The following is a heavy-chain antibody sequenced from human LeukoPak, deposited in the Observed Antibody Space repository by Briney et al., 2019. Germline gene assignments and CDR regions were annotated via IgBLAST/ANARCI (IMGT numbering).Heavy chain of an antibody. Sequence: GGSLRLSCAASGFTLSDYYMSWIRQAPGKGLEWVSYISSSGSTIYYADSVKGRFTISRDNAKNSLYLQMNSLRAEDTAVYYCARDAYSSGFVLPSLDVWGQGTTVTVSS. J-gene: IGHJ6*02. CDR1: GFTLSDYY. CDR2: ISSSGSTI. V-gene: IGHV3-11*01. CDR3: ARDAYSSGFVLPSLDV. D-gene: IGHD6-19*01.